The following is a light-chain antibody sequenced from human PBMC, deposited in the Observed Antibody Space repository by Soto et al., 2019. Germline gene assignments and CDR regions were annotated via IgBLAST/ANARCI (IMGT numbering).Light chain of an antibody. J-gene: IGKJ2*01. Sequence: DIQMTQSPSTVSASVGDGVTITCRASQSISTWLAWYQQKPGKAPKLLIYDASTLESGVPSGFSGSGSGTEFTLPISSLQPDDFATYSCQQYNSYPSTFGQGNKLEIK. V-gene: IGKV1-5*01. CDR2: DAS. CDR1: QSISTW. CDR3: QQYNSYPST.